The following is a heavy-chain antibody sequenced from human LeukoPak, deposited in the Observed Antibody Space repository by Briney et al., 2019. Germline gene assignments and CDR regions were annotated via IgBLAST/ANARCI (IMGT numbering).Heavy chain of an antibody. D-gene: IGHD3-3*01. Sequence: PGGSLRLSCAASGFTFNNHAMSWARQAPGKGLEWVSSITVNGDGTNYADAVKGRFTISRDNSKNTVYLQMNSLRVEDTAVYYCARVFRPSLTVFIIRGAFDIWGQGTMVTVSS. CDR3: ARVFRPSLTVFIIRGAFDI. J-gene: IGHJ3*02. CDR2: ITVNGDGT. V-gene: IGHV3-23*01. CDR1: GFTFNNHA.